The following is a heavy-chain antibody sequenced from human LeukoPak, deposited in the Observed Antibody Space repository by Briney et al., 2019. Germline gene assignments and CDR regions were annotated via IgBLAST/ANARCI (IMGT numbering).Heavy chain of an antibody. J-gene: IGHJ4*02. CDR2: ISSSGSTI. D-gene: IGHD3-10*01. Sequence: GGSLRLSCAASGFTFSSYEMNWVRQAPGKGLEWVSYISSSGSTIYYADSVKGRFTISRDNAKNSLYLQMNSLRAEDTAVYYCARGLKGYGSGLYDYWGQGTLVTVSS. CDR1: GFTFSSYE. CDR3: ARGLKGYGSGLYDY. V-gene: IGHV3-48*03.